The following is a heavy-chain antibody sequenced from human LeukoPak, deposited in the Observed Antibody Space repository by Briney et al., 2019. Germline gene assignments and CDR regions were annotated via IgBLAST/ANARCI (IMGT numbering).Heavy chain of an antibody. V-gene: IGHV3-53*01. J-gene: IGHJ4*02. D-gene: IGHD3-10*01. CDR2: IYSGGNT. Sequence: GGSLRLSCAASGLTFSSYEMNWVRQAPGKGLEWVSVIYSGGNTYYADSVKGRFTISRDNSKNTLYLQMNSLRAEDTAVYYCASLWFGSVDYWGQGTLVTVSS. CDR3: ASLWFGSVDY. CDR1: GLTFSSYE.